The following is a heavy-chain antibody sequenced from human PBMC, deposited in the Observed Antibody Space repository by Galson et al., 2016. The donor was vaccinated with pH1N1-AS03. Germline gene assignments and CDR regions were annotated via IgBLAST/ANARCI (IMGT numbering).Heavy chain of an antibody. CDR1: GFTFSKYA. V-gene: IGHV3-23*01. J-gene: IGHJ6*02. CDR2: ISASGGET. Sequence: SLRLSCAGSGFTFSKYAMSWVRQAPGKGLERVSGISASGGETHYADSVKGRFTMSRDNSKNTLYLQMNSLRVEDTALYYCAKRSQWLLGLYYYYGLDVWGQGTTVTVSS. D-gene: IGHD6-19*01. CDR3: AKRSQWLLGLYYYYGLDV.